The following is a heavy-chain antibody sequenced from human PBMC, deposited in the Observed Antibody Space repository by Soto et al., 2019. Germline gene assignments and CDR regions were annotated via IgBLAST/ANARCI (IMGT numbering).Heavy chain of an antibody. D-gene: IGHD3-3*01. J-gene: IGHJ6*02. CDR1: GFTFSSYG. CDR3: AREQFVFLEWLPGIEYYYGMDV. Sequence: PGGSLRLSCAASGFTFSSYGMHWVRQAPGKGLEWVAVIWYDGSNKYYADSVKGRFTISRDNSKNTLYLQMNSLRAEDMAVYYCAREQFVFLEWLPGIEYYYGMDVWGQGTTVTVSS. CDR2: IWYDGSNK. V-gene: IGHV3-33*01.